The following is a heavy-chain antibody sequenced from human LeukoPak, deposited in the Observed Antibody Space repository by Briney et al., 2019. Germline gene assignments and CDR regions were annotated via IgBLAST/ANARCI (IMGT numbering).Heavy chain of an antibody. V-gene: IGHV3-53*01. J-gene: IGHJ5*02. CDR3: ARHLAGYSYDS. Sequence: GGPLRLSCAASGFTVSSNYMSWVRQAPGKGLEWVSVIYSGGSTYYADSVKGRFTISRDNSKNTLYLQMNSLRAEDTAVYYCARHLAGYSYDSWGQGTLVTVSS. D-gene: IGHD5-18*01. CDR2: IYSGGST. CDR1: GFTVSSNY.